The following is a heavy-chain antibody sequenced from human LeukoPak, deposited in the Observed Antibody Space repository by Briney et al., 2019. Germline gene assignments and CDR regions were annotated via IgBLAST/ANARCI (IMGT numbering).Heavy chain of an antibody. J-gene: IGHJ6*03. CDR2: IYYSGST. CDR3: ARGRYCSSTSCSQEFYYYYYMDV. Sequence: PSETLSLTCTVSGGSISSYYWRWIRQPPGKGLEWIGYIYYSGSTNYYPALKSRVTISVDTSKNQFSLKLSSVTAADTAVYYCARGRYCSSTSCSQEFYYYYYMDVWGKGTTVTVSS. CDR1: GGSISSYY. D-gene: IGHD2-2*01. V-gene: IGHV4-59*01.